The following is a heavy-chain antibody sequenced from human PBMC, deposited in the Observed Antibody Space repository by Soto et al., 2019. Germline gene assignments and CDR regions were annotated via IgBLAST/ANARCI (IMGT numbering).Heavy chain of an antibody. CDR3: ATAMVRGVINPLGAFDI. D-gene: IGHD3-10*01. CDR1: GGTFSSYA. Sequence: EASVKVSCKASGGTFSSYAISWVRQAPGQGLEWMGGIIPIFGTANYAQKFQGRVTITADKSTSTAYMELSSLRSEDTAVYYCATAMVRGVINPLGAFDIWGQGTMVIVSS. CDR2: IIPIFGTA. J-gene: IGHJ3*02. V-gene: IGHV1-69*06.